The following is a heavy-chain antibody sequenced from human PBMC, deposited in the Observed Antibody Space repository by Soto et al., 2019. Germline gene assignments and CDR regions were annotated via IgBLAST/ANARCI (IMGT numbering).Heavy chain of an antibody. J-gene: IGHJ6*02. CDR1: GYRSSSYW. V-gene: IGHV5-51*01. Sequence: GESLKISCKGAGYRSSSYWIAWVRQMPGKGLEWMGIIYPGDSDTRYSPSFQGQVTMSVDKSNNTAYLHWSSLKASDTAMYYCARQGSNGAYYYYGMDVWGQGTTVTVSS. D-gene: IGHD2-8*01. CDR2: IYPGDSDT. CDR3: ARQGSNGAYYYYGMDV.